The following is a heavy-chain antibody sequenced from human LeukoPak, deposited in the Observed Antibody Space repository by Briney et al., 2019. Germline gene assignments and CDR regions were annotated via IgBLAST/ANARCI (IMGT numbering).Heavy chain of an antibody. CDR3: ARPLNPFIAVGPFDY. CDR2: IYYSGST. J-gene: IGHJ4*02. V-gene: IGHV4-39*01. D-gene: IGHD6-19*01. Sequence: SETLSLTCTVSGGSISSSSYYRGWIRQPPGKGLEWIGSIYYSGSTYYNPSLKSRVTISVDTSKNQFSLKLSSVTAADTAVYYCARPLNPFIAVGPFDYWGQGTLVTVSS. CDR1: GGSISSSSYY.